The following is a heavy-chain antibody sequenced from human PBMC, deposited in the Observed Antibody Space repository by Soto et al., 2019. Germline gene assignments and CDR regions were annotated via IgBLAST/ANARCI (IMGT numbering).Heavy chain of an antibody. CDR1: GRSFSGYY. J-gene: IGHJ6*03. CDR2: INHSGST. Sequence: QVQLQQWGAGLLKPSETLSLTCAVYGRSFSGYYWSWIRQSPGKGLEWNGEINHSGSTNYNPSLKSRVTILIDAPKNQFSRKMSSVTAADTAVYYWARAHYMDVWGKGTTVIVSS. V-gene: IGHV4-34*01. CDR3: ARAHYMDV.